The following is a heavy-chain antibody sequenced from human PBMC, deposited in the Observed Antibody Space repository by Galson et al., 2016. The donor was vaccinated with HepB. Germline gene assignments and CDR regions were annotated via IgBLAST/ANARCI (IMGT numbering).Heavy chain of an antibody. D-gene: IGHD5-24*01. J-gene: IGHJ5*02. CDR3: ARDFRDGYARCLDT. CDR2: IYYDGST. CDR1: GFPVSHHY. Sequence: SLRLSCAVSGFPVSHHYMTWVRQAPGKGLEWVSVIYYDGSTYYSDSVKDRFAISRDTSTNTLYLQMNTLRDDDTAIYYCARDFRDGYARCLDTWGQGTLVSVSS. V-gene: IGHV3-53*01.